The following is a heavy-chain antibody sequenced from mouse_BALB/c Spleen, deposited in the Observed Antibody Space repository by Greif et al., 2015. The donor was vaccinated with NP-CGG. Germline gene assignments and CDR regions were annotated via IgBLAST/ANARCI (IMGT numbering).Heavy chain of an antibody. Sequence: EVKLVESGRGLVKPGGSLKLSCAASGFTFSDYYMYWVRQTPEKRLEWVATISDGGSYTYYPDSVKGRFTISRDNAKNNLYLQMSSLKSEDTAMYYCARTFAYWGQGTLVTVSA. CDR1: GFTFSDYY. CDR2: ISDGGSYT. CDR3: ARTFAY. V-gene: IGHV5-4*02. J-gene: IGHJ3*01.